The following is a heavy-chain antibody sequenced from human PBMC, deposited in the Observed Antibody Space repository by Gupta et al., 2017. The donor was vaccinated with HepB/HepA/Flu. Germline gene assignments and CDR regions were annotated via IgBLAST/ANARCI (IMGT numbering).Heavy chain of an antibody. CDR3: ARDPRGSSFFDY. CDR2: IYSGGTT. V-gene: IGHV3-66*01. Sequence: GGVLVQPGGSLRLSCAASGFTVSSNSMNWVRQAPGKGLEWVSVIYSGGTTYYADSVKGRFTISRDISKNTLYLQMNSLRAEDTAVYYCARDPRGSSFFDYWGQGTLVTVSS. D-gene: IGHD6-6*01. CDR1: GFTVSSNS. J-gene: IGHJ4*02.